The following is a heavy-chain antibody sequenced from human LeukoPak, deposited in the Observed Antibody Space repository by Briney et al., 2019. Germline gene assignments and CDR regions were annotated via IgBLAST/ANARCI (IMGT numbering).Heavy chain of an antibody. CDR2: ISSSSSYI. D-gene: IGHD1-26*01. CDR3: ARGSEWELLGHFDY. J-gene: IGHJ4*02. V-gene: IGHV3-21*01. CDR1: GFTFSSYE. Sequence: GGSLRLSCAASGFTFSSYEMNWVRQAPGKGLEWVSSISSSSSYIYYADSVKGRFTISRDNAKNSLYLQMNSLRAEDTAVYYCARGSEWELLGHFDYWGQGTLVTVSS.